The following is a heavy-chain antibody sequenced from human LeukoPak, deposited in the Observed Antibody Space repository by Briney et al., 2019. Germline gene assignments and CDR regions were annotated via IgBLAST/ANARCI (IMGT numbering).Heavy chain of an antibody. CDR2: ISSSGRTI. Sequence: GGSLRLSCAASGFTFSSDEMNWVRQAPGKGLEWVSYISSSGRTIYYADSVKGRFTISRDNAKNSLYLQMNSLRAEDTAVYYCATPPAAGAYYYYGMDVWGRGTTVTVSS. CDR1: GFTFSSDE. CDR3: ATPPAAGAYYYYGMDV. J-gene: IGHJ6*02. V-gene: IGHV3-48*03. D-gene: IGHD6-13*01.